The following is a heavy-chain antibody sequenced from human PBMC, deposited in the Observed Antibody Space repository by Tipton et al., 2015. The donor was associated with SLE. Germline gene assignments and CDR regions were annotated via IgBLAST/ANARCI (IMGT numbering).Heavy chain of an antibody. CDR2: IKEDGSEK. CDR3: ARIGVGATAGAFDI. D-gene: IGHD1-26*01. CDR1: GFTFSSNW. V-gene: IGHV3-7*01. J-gene: IGHJ3*02. Sequence: SLRLSCAASGFTFSSNWMSLVRQAPEKEWEWVANIKEDGSEKYYVDSVKGRFTISRDNAMHSLSLQMNSLRAEDTALYYCARIGVGATAGAFDIWGQGTMVTVSS.